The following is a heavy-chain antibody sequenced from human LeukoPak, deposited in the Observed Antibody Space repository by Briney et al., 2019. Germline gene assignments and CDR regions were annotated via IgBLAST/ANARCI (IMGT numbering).Heavy chain of an antibody. CDR1: GFIFSAHY. Sequence: GSLRFSCAASGFIFSAHYMDWVRQAPGEGLEWVGRTGNRANNYTTGYAASVKGRFTISRDDSKNSLFLQMNSLKIEDTAVYFCARGPSLRGSYSYGLDVWGKGTTVTVSS. CDR3: ARGPSLRGSYSYGLDV. V-gene: IGHV3-72*01. D-gene: IGHD5-12*01. CDR2: TGNRANNYTT. J-gene: IGHJ6*04.